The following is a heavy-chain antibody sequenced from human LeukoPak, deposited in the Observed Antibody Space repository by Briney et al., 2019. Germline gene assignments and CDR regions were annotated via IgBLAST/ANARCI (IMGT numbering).Heavy chain of an antibody. CDR3: AKDPIRGVRPYYFSS. Sequence: GGSLRLSCAASGFTFSSYGMQWVRQAPGKGLEWVAFIHYDGSNKYYANSMKGRFTISRDNSKNTLYLHMNSLRAEDTAVYYCAKDPIRGVRPYYFSSWGQGTLVTVSS. D-gene: IGHD3-10*01. V-gene: IGHV3-30*02. J-gene: IGHJ4*02. CDR2: IHYDGSNK. CDR1: GFTFSSYG.